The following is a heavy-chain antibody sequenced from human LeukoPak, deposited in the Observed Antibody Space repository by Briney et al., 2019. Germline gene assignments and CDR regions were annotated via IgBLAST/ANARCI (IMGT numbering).Heavy chain of an antibody. V-gene: IGHV5-51*01. CDR3: ARQEYCSGGSCYTWFDP. CDR1: GYSFTSYW. J-gene: IGHJ5*02. Sequence: GESLKISCKGSGYSFTSYWISWVRQMPGKGLEWMGIIYPADSDIRYSPSFQGQVTISADKSISTAYLQWSSLKASDTAMYYCARQEYCSGGSCYTWFDPWGQGTLVTVSS. CDR2: IYPADSDI. D-gene: IGHD2-15*01.